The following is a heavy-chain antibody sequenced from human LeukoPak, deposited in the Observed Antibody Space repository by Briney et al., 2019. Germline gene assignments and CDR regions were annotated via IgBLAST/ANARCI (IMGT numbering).Heavy chain of an antibody. Sequence: SETLPLTCTASGGSISSSSYYWGWIRQPPGKGLEWIGSIYYSGSTYYNPSLKSRVTISVDTSKNQFSLKLSSVTAADTAVYYCASTFGTSYRLFDYWGQGTLVTVSS. J-gene: IGHJ4*02. CDR3: ASTFGTSYRLFDY. V-gene: IGHV4-39*01. D-gene: IGHD3-16*02. CDR1: GGSISSSSYY. CDR2: IYYSGST.